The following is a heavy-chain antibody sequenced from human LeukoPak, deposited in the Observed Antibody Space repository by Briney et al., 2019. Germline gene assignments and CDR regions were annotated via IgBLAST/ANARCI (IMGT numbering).Heavy chain of an antibody. CDR1: GFTFSSYG. CDR3: ARDRSYGRPFDY. CDR2: IWYDGSNK. Sequence: GGSLRLSCAASGFTFSSYGMHWVRQAPGKGLEWVAVIWYDGSNKYHADSVKGRFTISRDNSKNTLYLQMNSLRAEDTAVYYCARDRSYGRPFDYWGQGTLVTVSS. J-gene: IGHJ4*02. V-gene: IGHV3-33*01. D-gene: IGHD5-18*01.